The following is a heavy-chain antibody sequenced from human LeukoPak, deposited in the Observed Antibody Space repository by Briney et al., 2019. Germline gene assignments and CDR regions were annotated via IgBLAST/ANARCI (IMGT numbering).Heavy chain of an antibody. V-gene: IGHV4-39*02. CDR3: AKEARFLSGNYYGRDDF. D-gene: IGHD1-26*01. Sequence: PSETLSLTCDVSGGSISSTRYYWGWIRQPPGKGLEWIGTIYYNGATQYSPSLKSRVSISVDTSKIPFSLKLSSVTATDTAVYYCAKEARFLSGNYYGRDDFWGQGTLVTVSS. CDR2: IYYNGAT. J-gene: IGHJ4*02. CDR1: GGSISSTRYY.